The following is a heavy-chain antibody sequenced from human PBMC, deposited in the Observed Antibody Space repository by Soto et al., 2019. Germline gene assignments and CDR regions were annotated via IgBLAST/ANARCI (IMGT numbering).Heavy chain of an antibody. CDR1: GYSFTSYW. V-gene: IGHV5-10-1*01. CDR2: IDPSDSYT. Sequence: GESLKISCKGSGYSFTSYWDSWVRQMPGKGLEWMGRIDPSDSYTNYSPSFQGHVTISADKSISTAYLQWSSLKASDTAMYYCARHRGITECMDVWGQGTTVTVSS. D-gene: IGHD3-10*01. CDR3: ARHRGITECMDV. J-gene: IGHJ6*02.